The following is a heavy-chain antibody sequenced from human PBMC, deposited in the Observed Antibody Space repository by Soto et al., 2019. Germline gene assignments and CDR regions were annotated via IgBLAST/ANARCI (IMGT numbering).Heavy chain of an antibody. V-gene: IGHV3-23*01. D-gene: IGHD1-26*01. CDR2: IFGSGITS. CDR3: AKSQSGSFFAAFDL. Sequence: GGSLRLSCAASGFNFSSDVMNWVRQTPGKGLEWVASIFGSGITSYYADSVKGRFTISRDNSKNTLHLQLNSLRAEDTALYYCAKSQSGSFFAAFDLWGQGSLVTVSS. CDR1: GFNFSSDV. J-gene: IGHJ3*01.